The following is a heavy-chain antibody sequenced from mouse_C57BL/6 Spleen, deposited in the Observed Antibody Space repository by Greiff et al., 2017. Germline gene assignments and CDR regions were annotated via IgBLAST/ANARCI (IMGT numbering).Heavy chain of an antibody. J-gene: IGHJ4*01. CDR3: ARGNGNYEDYYAMDY. Sequence: VQLQQPGTELVKPGASVKLSCKASGYTFTSYWMHWVKQRPGQGLEWIGNINPSNGGTNYNEKFKSKATLTVDKSSSTAYMQLSSLTSEDSAVYYCARGNGNYEDYYAMDYWGQGTSVTVSS. CDR2: INPSNGGT. V-gene: IGHV1-53*01. CDR1: GYTFTSYW. D-gene: IGHD2-1*01.